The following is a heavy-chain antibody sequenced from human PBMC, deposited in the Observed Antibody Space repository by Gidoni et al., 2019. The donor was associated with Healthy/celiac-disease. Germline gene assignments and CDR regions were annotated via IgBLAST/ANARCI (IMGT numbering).Heavy chain of an antibody. J-gene: IGHJ5*02. Sequence: QLQLQESGPGLVKPSETLSLTCTVSGCSISSSSYYWGWIRQPPGKGLEWIGSIYYSGSTYYNPSLKSRVTISVDTSKNQFSLKLSSVTAADTAVYYCARLGAGTRFDPWGQGTLVTVSS. CDR2: IYYSGST. CDR3: ARLGAGTRFDP. CDR1: GCSISSSSYY. V-gene: IGHV4-39*01. D-gene: IGHD6-19*01.